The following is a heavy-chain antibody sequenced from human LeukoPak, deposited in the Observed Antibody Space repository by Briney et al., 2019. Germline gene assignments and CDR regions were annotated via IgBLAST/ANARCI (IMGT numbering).Heavy chain of an antibody. CDR1: GYTFTGYY. CDR2: INPNSGGT. CDR3: ARWSAGYSSSRGAFDI. J-gene: IGHJ3*02. Sequence: ASVKVSCKASGYTFTGYYMHWVRQAPGQGLEWMGRINPNSGGTNYAQKFQGRVTMTRDTSISTAYMELSRLRSDDTAVYYCARWSAGYSSSRGAFDIWGQGTMVTVSS. D-gene: IGHD6-13*01. V-gene: IGHV1-2*06.